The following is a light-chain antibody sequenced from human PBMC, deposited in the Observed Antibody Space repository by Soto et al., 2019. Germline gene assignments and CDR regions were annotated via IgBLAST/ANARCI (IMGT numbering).Light chain of an antibody. CDR3: QQYGSSLRLT. CDR1: QSVISSS. Sequence: EIVLTQSPGTLSLSPGERATLSCRASQSVISSSLAWYQQKPGQAPRLLIYGASSRATGIPDRFSGSGSGTDFTLTISRLEPEDFAVYYCQQYGSSLRLTFGGGTKVEIK. CDR2: GAS. J-gene: IGKJ4*01. V-gene: IGKV3-20*01.